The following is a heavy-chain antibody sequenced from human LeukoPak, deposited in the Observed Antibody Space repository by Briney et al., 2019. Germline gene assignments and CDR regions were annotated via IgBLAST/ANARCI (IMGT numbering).Heavy chain of an antibody. CDR3: AKDPGSYFPGDY. D-gene: IGHD1-26*01. CDR1: GFIFSTCA. J-gene: IGHJ4*02. CDR2: ISGSGGST. Sequence: GSLRLSCVASGFIFSTCAMTWVRQAPGKGLEWVSGISGSGGSTYYADSVKGRFTISRDNSKNTLYLQMNSLRAEDTAVYYCAKDPGSYFPGDYWGQGTLVTVSS. V-gene: IGHV3-23*01.